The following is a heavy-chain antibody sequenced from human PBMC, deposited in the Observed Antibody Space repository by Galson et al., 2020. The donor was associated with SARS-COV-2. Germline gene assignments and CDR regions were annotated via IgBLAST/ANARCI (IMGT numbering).Heavy chain of an antibody. CDR2: IWYDGSNK. CDR1: GFIFSSYG. J-gene: IGHJ6*02. CDR3: ARERARPGYFDYYGMDV. Sequence: GESLKISCAASGFIFSSYGMHWVRQAPGKGLEWVAFIWYDGSNKYYTDSVKGRFTISRDNSKNMVHLQMNSLRAEDTAVYYCARERARPGYFDYYGMDVWGQGTTVTVSS. V-gene: IGHV3-33*01. D-gene: IGHD2-2*01.